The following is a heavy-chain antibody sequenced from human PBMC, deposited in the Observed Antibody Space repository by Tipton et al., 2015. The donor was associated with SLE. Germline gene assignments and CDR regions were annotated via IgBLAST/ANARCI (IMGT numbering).Heavy chain of an antibody. Sequence: GSLRLSCAASGFTFSSYAMSWVRQAPGKGLEWVSAISGSGGSTYYADSVKGRFTISRDNSKNTLYLQMNSLRAEDTAVYYCGVSSVWSTSPFDYWGQGTLVTVSS. CDR1: GFTFSSYA. J-gene: IGHJ4*02. CDR3: GVSSVWSTSPFDY. D-gene: IGHD6-19*01. CDR2: ISGSGGST. V-gene: IGHV3-23*01.